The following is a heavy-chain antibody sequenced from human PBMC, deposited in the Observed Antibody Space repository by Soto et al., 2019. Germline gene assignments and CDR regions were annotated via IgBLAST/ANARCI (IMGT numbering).Heavy chain of an antibody. V-gene: IGHV4-31*03. J-gene: IGHJ5*02. CDR2: VYYGGST. Sequence: QVQLQESGTGLVKPSQTLSLTCTVSVGSISSGDYYWSWLRQHPGKVLEWIGYVYYGGSTYYNPSLKSRGTISVDTSKNPFSRKLSSVTAADTAVYYGARWWSGSRQGFDPWGQGTLVTVSS. CDR1: VGSISSGDYY. D-gene: IGHD3-3*01. CDR3: ARWWSGSRQGFDP.